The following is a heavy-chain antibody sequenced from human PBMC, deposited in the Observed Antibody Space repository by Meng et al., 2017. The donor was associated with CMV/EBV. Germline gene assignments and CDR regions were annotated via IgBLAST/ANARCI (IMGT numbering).Heavy chain of an antibody. CDR1: GGTVSSGSYY. CDR2: IYYSGST. J-gene: IGHJ6*02. CDR3: ARDPYPSYDFWSGPNPKYYYYGMDV. V-gene: IGHV4-61*01. Sequence: GALRLSCTVSGGTVSSGSYYWSWIRQPPGKGLVWIGYIYYSGSTNYNPSIKSRVTIAVDTSKNQFSLKLSSVTAADTAVYYCARDPYPSYDFWSGPNPKYYYYGMDVWGQGTTVTVSS. D-gene: IGHD3-3*01.